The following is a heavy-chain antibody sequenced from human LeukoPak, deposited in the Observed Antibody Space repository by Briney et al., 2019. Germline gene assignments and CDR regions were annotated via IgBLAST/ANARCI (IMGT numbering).Heavy chain of an antibody. CDR2: IYHSGST. Sequence: PSQTLSPTCTVSGGSISSGGYYWSWIRQPPGKGLEWIGYIYHSGSTYYNPSLKSRVTISVDRSKNQFSLKLSSVTAADTAVYYCARETSGLLRGPYFDYWGQGTLVTVSS. J-gene: IGHJ4*02. D-gene: IGHD1-26*01. CDR3: ARETSGLLRGPYFDY. CDR1: GGSISSGGYY. V-gene: IGHV4-30-2*01.